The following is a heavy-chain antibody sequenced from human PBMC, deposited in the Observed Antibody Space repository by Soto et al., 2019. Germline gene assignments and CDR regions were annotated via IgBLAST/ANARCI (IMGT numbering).Heavy chain of an antibody. CDR3: ASATYYDILPGYYNHY. CDR1: GVTFSSYE. V-gene: IGHV3-48*03. J-gene: IGHJ4*02. D-gene: IGHD3-9*01. Sequence: EVQLVESGGGLVQPGGSLRLSCAASGVTFSSYEMNWVRQAPGKGLEWVSYIRSSGSTIYYADSVKGRFTISRDNAKNALYLQRNSLRAEDTAVYYCASATYYDILPGYYNHYWGQGTLVTVSS. CDR2: IRSSGSTI.